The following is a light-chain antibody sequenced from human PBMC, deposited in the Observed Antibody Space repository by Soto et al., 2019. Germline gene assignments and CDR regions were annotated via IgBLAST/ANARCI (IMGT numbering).Light chain of an antibody. CDR2: GNT. CDR3: QSYDKSLNWV. V-gene: IGLV1-40*01. Sequence: QSVLTQPPSVSGAPGQRVTISCTGTTSNIGAGYDVHWYQHLPGTAPKLVIFGNTDRPSGVPARFSGSKSGSSASLAIVGLQAEDEAEYYCQSYDKSLNWVFGGGTKVTVL. J-gene: IGLJ3*02. CDR1: TSNIGAGYD.